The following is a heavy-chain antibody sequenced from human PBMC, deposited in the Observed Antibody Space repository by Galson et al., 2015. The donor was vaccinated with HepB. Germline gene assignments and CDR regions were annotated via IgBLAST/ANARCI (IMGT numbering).Heavy chain of an antibody. CDR3: AKGLGGHFYYDSGDYQHFQH. Sequence: SLRLSCAASSFTFSNYAMSWVRQAPGKGLEWVSAISGSGTYTYYADFVEGRLTISRDNSKNTLYLQMNRLRDEDTAVYYCAKGLGGHFYYDSGDYQHFQHWGQGTLVTVPP. D-gene: IGHD3-22*01. J-gene: IGHJ1*01. V-gene: IGHV3-23*01. CDR1: SFTFSNYA. CDR2: ISGSGTYT.